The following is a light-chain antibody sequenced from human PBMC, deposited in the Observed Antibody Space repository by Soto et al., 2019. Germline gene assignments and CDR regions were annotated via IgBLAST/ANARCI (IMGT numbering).Light chain of an antibody. Sequence: EIGLTQSPATLSLSPGERATLSCRASQSVSSSLAWYQQKPGQAPRLLIYGASNGAAGIPARFSGTGSGTDFTLTISSLEPDDFAVYYCQQRYNWPLTFGGGTKVEIK. V-gene: IGKV3-11*01. CDR3: QQRYNWPLT. CDR1: QSVSSS. CDR2: GAS. J-gene: IGKJ4*01.